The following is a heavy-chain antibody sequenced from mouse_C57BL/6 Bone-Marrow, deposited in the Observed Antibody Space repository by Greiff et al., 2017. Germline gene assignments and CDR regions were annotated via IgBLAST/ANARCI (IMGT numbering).Heavy chain of an antibody. V-gene: IGHV1-4*01. CDR1: GYPFTSYT. CDR2: LNPSSGYT. CDR3: ARGQYSNYVFAY. J-gene: IGHJ3*01. D-gene: IGHD2-5*01. Sequence: VQLQHSGAELASPGASVKMSCKASGYPFTSYTMHWVKQRPGQGLEWIGYLNPSSGYTKYNQKFKDKATLTADKSSSTAYMQLSSLTSDDSAVYYWARGQYSNYVFAYWCQGTLVTVSA.